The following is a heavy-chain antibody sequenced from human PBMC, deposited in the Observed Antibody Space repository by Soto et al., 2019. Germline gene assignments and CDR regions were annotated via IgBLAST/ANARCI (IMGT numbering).Heavy chain of an antibody. V-gene: IGHV4-31*03. CDR1: GGSIRSGGYY. Sequence: SATLSITCTVSGGSIRSGGYYWSWVRQNPRRGLEWIGNIYYSGNTYYNPSLKSRLTISVDTSKNQFSLNLSSVTAADTAVYYCARDRLMATAGTARHYFGLDVWGQGTTVTVSS. CDR3: ARDRLMATAGTARHYFGLDV. J-gene: IGHJ6*02. CDR2: IYYSGNT. D-gene: IGHD5-18*01.